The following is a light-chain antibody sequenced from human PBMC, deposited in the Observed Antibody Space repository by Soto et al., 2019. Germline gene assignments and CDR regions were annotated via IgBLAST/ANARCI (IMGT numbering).Light chain of an antibody. CDR1: RSLARNY. Sequence: DIVLTQSPGTLSLSPGESATLSCRASRSLARNYLAWYQQKPGQAPRLLFYGASTRATGVPDRFSGSGSGTDFVLTISRLEPEDFAIYYCQQYGSSIMSTFGQGTKLEI. CDR3: QQYGSSIMST. V-gene: IGKV3-20*01. J-gene: IGKJ2*01. CDR2: GAS.